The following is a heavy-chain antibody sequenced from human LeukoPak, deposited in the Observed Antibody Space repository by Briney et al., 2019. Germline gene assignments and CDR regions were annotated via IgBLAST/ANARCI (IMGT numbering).Heavy chain of an antibody. CDR1: GGSFSGYY. D-gene: IGHD4-23*01. Sequence: PSETLSLTCAVYGGSFSGYYWSWIRQPPGKGLEWIGEINHSGSTNYNPSLKSRVTISVDTSKNQFSLKLSSVTAADTAVYYCVRGNNDDYGGNGRSDYWGQGTLVTVSS. CDR2: INHSGST. J-gene: IGHJ4*02. CDR3: VRGNNDDYGGNGRSDY. V-gene: IGHV4-34*01.